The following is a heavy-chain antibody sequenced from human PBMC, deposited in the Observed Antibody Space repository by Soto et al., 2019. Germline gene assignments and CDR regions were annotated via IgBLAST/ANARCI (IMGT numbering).Heavy chain of an antibody. CDR1: GDSVTSVSDY. CDR3: ARGVGFGYYYYHMDL. J-gene: IGHJ6*02. V-gene: IGHV4-61*01. CDR2: IYYSGSA. Sequence: TSETLSLTCTVSGDSVTSVSDYWSWIRQPPGKGLEWIGYIYYSGSADYNPSLGSRVTISIDTSKNQFSLKLTSVTAADTAVYYCARGVGFGYYYYHMDLWGQGTTVTVSS. D-gene: IGHD3-10*01.